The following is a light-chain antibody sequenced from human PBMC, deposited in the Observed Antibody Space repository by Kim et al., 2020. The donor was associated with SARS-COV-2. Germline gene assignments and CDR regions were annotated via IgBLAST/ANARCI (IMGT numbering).Light chain of an antibody. CDR1: QSVSSSY. Sequence: EIVLTQSPGTLSLSPGERATLSCRASQSVSSSYLAWYQQKPGQAPRLLIYGASSRATGIPDRFSGSESGTDFTLTISRLEPEDFAVYFCQQYGSSWTFGQRTKVEIK. CDR3: QQYGSSWT. J-gene: IGKJ1*01. CDR2: GAS. V-gene: IGKV3-20*01.